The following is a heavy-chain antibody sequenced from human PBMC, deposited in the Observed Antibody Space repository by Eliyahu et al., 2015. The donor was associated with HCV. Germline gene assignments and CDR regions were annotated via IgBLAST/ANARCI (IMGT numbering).Heavy chain of an antibody. D-gene: IGHD6-13*01. CDR2: ISYDGSNK. V-gene: IGHV3-30*04. CDR1: EFIFSNFA. J-gene: IGHJ4*02. CDR3: SRGPHRQLGPGASFDF. Sequence: QEQLVESEGGVVQPGXSLRLSCAASEFIFSNFAMHWVRQAPGKGLEWVAVISYDGSNKFYADSVEGRFTISRDNSNNMLYLQMNSLRLDDTAVYYCSRGPHRQLGPGASFDFWGQGTLVTVSS.